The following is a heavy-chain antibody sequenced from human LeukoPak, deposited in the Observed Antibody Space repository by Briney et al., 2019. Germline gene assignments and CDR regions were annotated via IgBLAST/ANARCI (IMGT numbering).Heavy chain of an antibody. V-gene: IGHV1-18*01. D-gene: IGHD4/OR15-4a*01. J-gene: IGHJ4*02. Sequence: ASVKVSCKTSGYTFTGFGISWVRQAPGQGLEWLGWISGFKGNTHYIQRLQGRITMTTDTSTSTAYMELRSLRSDDTALYYCGGEFCDTHRCFFPDFWGQGTLVTVSS. CDR3: GGEFCDTHRCFFPDF. CDR2: ISGFKGNT. CDR1: GYTFTGFG.